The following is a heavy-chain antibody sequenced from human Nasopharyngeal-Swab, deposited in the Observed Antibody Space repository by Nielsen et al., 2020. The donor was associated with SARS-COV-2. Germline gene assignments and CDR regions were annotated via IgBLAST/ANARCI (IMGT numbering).Heavy chain of an antibody. CDR3: ARGSGSFRGYFDY. D-gene: IGHD1-26*01. CDR2: VGGSDDST. Sequence: GESLKISCAASGFSLSRHGMNWVRQAPGKGLEWVSSVGGSDDSTFYADSVKGRFTISRDRSKNTLYLQMNSLTVEDTAVYYCARGSGSFRGYFDYWGQGTLVTVSS. CDR1: GFSLSRHG. J-gene: IGHJ4*02. V-gene: IGHV3-23*01.